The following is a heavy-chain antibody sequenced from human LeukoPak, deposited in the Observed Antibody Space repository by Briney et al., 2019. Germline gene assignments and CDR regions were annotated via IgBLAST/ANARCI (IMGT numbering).Heavy chain of an antibody. V-gene: IGHV3-13*01. CDR2: IDTAADT. J-gene: IGHJ4*02. CDR3: ARVGSDSRSSYFDY. D-gene: IGHD3-22*01. CDR1: GFTFSSYD. Sequence: GGSLRLSCAASGFTFSSYDMHWVRQATGKGLEWVSAIDTAADTYYPGSVKGRFTTSRENAKNSLYLQMNSLRAGDTAVYYCARVGSDSRSSYFDYWGQGTLVTVSS.